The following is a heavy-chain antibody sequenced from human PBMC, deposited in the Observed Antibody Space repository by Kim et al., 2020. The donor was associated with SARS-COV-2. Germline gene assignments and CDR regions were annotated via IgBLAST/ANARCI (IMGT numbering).Heavy chain of an antibody. CDR3: AKGPYDSYGYRYYFEY. Sequence: GGSLRLSCEASGFTFNHYNMHWVRHVPGKGLEWVSLISWDGEDIYYADSVKGRFTISRDNSKKSVYLQMNSLKAEDTALYYCAKGPYDSYGYRYYFEYWGQGTPVTVSS. CDR2: ISWDGEDI. D-gene: IGHD3-16*02. V-gene: IGHV3-43*01. J-gene: IGHJ4*02. CDR1: GFTFNHYN.